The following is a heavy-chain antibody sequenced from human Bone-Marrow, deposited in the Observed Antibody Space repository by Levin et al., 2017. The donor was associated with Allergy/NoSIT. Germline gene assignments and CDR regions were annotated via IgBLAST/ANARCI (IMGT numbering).Heavy chain of an antibody. CDR3: ARGPGNAIHNRYADF. J-gene: IGHJ4*02. Sequence: GESLKISCAASGFTFKNYAMHWVRQAPGEGLEWLSGLPHDSSNDYYADSVKGRFTISRDNSQSTLYLQMDSLRSDDTAMYYCARGPGNAIHNRYADFWGRGTLVVVSS. CDR2: LPHDSSND. CDR1: GFTFKNYA. D-gene: IGHD1-1*01. V-gene: IGHV3-30*01.